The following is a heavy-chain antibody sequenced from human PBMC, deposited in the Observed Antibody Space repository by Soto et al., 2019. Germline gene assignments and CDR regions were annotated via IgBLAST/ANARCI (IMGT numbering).Heavy chain of an antibody. D-gene: IGHD6-19*01. J-gene: IGHJ4*02. CDR1: GYTFTSYG. Sequence: GASVKVSCKASGYTFTSYGISWVRQAPGQGLEWMGWISAYNGNTNYAQKLQGRVTMTPDTPTSTAYKELRRPRSCDTAGYFCARKSESGGWYVPHAPHFDYWAQEPLAPVP. V-gene: IGHV1-18*01. CDR2: ISAYNGNT. CDR3: ARKSESGGWYVPHAPHFDY.